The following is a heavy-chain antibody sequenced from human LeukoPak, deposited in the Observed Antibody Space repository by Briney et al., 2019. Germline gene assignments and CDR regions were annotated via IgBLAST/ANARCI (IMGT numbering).Heavy chain of an antibody. J-gene: IGHJ5*02. CDR2: IYYSGST. Sequence: SETLSLTCTVSGGSISSGDYYWSWIRQPPGKGLEWIGYIYYSGSTYYNPSLKSRVTISVDTSKNQFSLKLSSVTAADTAVYYSASSPKSNNWFDPWGQGTLVTVSS. CDR3: ASSPKSNNWFDP. CDR1: GGSISSGDYY. V-gene: IGHV4-30-4*01.